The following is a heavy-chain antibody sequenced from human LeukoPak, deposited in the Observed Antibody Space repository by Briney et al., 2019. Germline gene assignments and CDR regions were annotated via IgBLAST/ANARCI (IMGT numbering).Heavy chain of an antibody. V-gene: IGHV4-39*01. CDR1: GGSISGSSSS. Sequence: SETLSLTCTISGGSISGSSSSWGWIRQPPGKGLVWIGSFYYSGGSYYNPSLKSRVTISVDTFKNQFSLKLTSVTAADTAVYYCARHVSAFWSGYYPSYFDYWGQGTLVTVSS. J-gene: IGHJ4*02. D-gene: IGHD3-3*01. CDR3: ARHVSAFWSGYYPSYFDY. CDR2: FYYSGGS.